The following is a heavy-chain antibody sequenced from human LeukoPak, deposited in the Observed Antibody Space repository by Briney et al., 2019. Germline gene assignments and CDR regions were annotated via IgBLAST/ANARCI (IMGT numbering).Heavy chain of an antibody. CDR2: ISSSSSYI. CDR3: ARDLSDFWSGERDY. J-gene: IGHJ4*02. Sequence: GGSLRLSCAASGFTFSSYSMNWVRQVPGKGLEWVSSISSSSSYIYYADSVKGRFTISRDNAKNSLYLQMNSLRAEDTAVYYCARDLSDFWSGERDYWGQGTLVTVSS. V-gene: IGHV3-21*01. CDR1: GFTFSSYS. D-gene: IGHD3-3*01.